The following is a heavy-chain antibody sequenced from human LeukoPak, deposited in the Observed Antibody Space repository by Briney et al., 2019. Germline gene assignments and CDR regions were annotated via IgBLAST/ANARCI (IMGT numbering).Heavy chain of an antibody. CDR1: GFTVSSNY. V-gene: IGHV3-53*01. D-gene: IGHD1-26*01. CDR3: SSLSVGCFPP. CDR2: IYSGGST. Sequence: GGSLRLSCAASGFTVSSNYMSWVRQAPGKGLEWVSVIYSGGSTYYADSVKGRFTISRDNSKNTLYLQMNSLRAEDTAVYYCSSLSVGCFPPWGEGPRVTVPS. J-gene: IGHJ5*02.